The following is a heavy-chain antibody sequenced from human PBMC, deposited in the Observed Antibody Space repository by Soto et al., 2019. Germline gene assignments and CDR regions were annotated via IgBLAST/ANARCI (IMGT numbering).Heavy chain of an antibody. CDR2: INDRGSI. J-gene: IGHJ2*01. CDR1: GGSFSGYY. Sequence: QVQLQQWGAGPLRHLETLSLTCGVSGGSFSGYYWAWIRQSPGKGLEWIGEINDRGSINYNPSLKSRVSISVDTSKNHYSLNLRSVTAADKAVYYCARESHDILTGPPWVWYFDLWGRGTLVTVSS. CDR3: ARESHDILTGPPWVWYFDL. D-gene: IGHD3-9*01. V-gene: IGHV4-34*01.